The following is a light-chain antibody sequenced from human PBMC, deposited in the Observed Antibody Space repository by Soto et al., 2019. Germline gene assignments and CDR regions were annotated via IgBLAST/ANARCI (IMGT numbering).Light chain of an antibody. CDR1: GSNIGKNT. CDR2: SNG. J-gene: IGLJ2*01. V-gene: IGLV1-44*01. Sequence: QSVLTQPPSASGSPGQSVTISCSGGGSNIGKNTVHWYQVLPGTAPKLLIYSNGQRPSGVPDRFSGSKSGTSASLAIRGLQSADEADYYCAAWDDSPNGVVFGGGTKLTVL. CDR3: AAWDDSPNGVV.